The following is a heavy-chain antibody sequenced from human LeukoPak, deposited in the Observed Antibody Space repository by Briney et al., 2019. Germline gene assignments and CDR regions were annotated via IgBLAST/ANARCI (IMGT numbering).Heavy chain of an antibody. J-gene: IGHJ3*02. V-gene: IGHV3-23*01. Sequence: GGSLRLSCAASGFTFSNYAMSWVRQAPGRGLEWVLGISNSGGDTQYADSVKGRFTISRDNSKNTLYLQMNSLRAEDTAVYYCAKSRSYTVRDAFEIWGQGTKVTVSS. CDR1: GFTFSNYA. CDR3: AKSRSYTVRDAFEI. CDR2: ISNSGGDT. D-gene: IGHD3-10*01.